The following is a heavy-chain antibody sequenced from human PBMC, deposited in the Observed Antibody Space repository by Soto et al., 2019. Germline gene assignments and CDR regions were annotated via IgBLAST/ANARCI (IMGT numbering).Heavy chain of an antibody. CDR1: GFTLSRNG. V-gene: IGHV3-33*01. D-gene: IGHD4-17*01. Sequence: QVQLVQSGGGVVQPGGSLRLSCAASGFTLSRNGMHWVHQAPGKGLEWVAILWNDGYTKYYADSVQGRFAISRDSSKNTLYLQMNSLRVDDTAVYYCARDYGDLGYDSWGQGTLVTVSS. CDR3: ARDYGDLGYDS. J-gene: IGHJ4*02. CDR2: LWNDGYTK.